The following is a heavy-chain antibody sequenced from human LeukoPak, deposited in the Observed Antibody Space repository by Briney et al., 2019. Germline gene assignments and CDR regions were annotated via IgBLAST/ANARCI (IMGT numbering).Heavy chain of an antibody. Sequence: GASVTVSCKASGYTFTSYGISWVRQAPGQGLEWMGWISAYNGNTNYAQKLQGRVTMTTDTSTSTAYMELRSLRSDDTAVYYCARDNDYGDYVGLDSWGQGTMVTVSS. J-gene: IGHJ3*02. V-gene: IGHV1-18*01. CDR1: GYTFTSYG. CDR2: ISAYNGNT. D-gene: IGHD4-17*01. CDR3: ARDNDYGDYVGLDS.